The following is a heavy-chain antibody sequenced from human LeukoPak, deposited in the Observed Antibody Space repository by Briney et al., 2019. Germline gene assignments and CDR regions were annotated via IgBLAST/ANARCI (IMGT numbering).Heavy chain of an antibody. J-gene: IGHJ4*02. CDR2: ISGSGGST. CDR1: GFTFSSYA. V-gene: IGHV3-23*01. Sequence: GGSLRLSCAASGFTFSSYAMSWVRQAPGKGLEWVSAISGSGGSTYYADSVKGRFTISRDNPKNTLYLQMNSLRAEDTAVYYCAKDPTFGSWTDYWGQGTLVTVSS. CDR3: AKDPTFGSWTDY. D-gene: IGHD6-13*01.